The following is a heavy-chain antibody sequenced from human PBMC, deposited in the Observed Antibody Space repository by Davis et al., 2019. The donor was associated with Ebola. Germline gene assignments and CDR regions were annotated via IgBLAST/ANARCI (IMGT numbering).Heavy chain of an antibody. V-gene: IGHV1-8*01. Sequence: ASVKVSCKASGYTFTSYDINWVRQATGQGLEWMGWMNPNSGNTGYAQKFQGRVTMTRDTSISTAYMEVSSLTSEDTAVYYCARGPSWDGNAYYFDFWGRGTLLTVSS. D-gene: IGHD1-26*01. CDR2: MNPNSGNT. CDR3: ARGPSWDGNAYYFDF. CDR1: GYTFTSYD. J-gene: IGHJ4*02.